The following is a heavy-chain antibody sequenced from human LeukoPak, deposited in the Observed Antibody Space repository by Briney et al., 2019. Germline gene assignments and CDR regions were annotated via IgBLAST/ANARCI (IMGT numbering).Heavy chain of an antibody. Sequence: PGGSLRLSCAASGFTFSSYEMNWVRQAPGKGLEWVSYISSSGSTIYYADSVKGRFTISRDNAKNSLYLQMNSLRAEDTAVYYCARERAPSRGGGYDYWGQGTLVTVSS. CDR3: ARERAPSRGGGYDY. CDR1: GFTFSSYE. J-gene: IGHJ4*02. D-gene: IGHD5-12*01. CDR2: ISSSGSTI. V-gene: IGHV3-48*03.